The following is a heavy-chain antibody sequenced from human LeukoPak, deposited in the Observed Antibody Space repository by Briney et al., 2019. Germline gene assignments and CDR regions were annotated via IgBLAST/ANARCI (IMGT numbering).Heavy chain of an antibody. D-gene: IGHD3-22*01. J-gene: IGHJ4*02. CDR2: ISSDGSKK. CDR3: ARLPTFYYDSSHYHYDY. CDR1: GFTFSSLG. Sequence: PGGSLRLSCVASGFTFSSLGMHWVRQAPGKGLEWVAVISSDGSKKNYADSVKGRLTLSRDNSKNTLYLQMNSLRAEDTAVYYCARLPTFYYDSSHYHYDYWGQGTLVTVSS. V-gene: IGHV3-30*03.